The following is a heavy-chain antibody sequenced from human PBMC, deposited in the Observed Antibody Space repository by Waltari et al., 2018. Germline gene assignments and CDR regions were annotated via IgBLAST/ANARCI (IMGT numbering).Heavy chain of an antibody. V-gene: IGHV4-39*01. D-gene: IGHD7-27*01. CDR3: ARMGTHWFFDL. J-gene: IGHJ2*01. CDR2: IYYSGIT. Sequence: QLQLQESGPGLVKPSETLSLTCTVSGDSVTSSSYHWGWIRQPPGKGLEWIGSIYYSGITYYNPPLKSRVTLSVDTSKNQFSLKLISVTAADTSVYFCARMGTHWFFDLWGRGTLVTVSS. CDR1: GDSVTSSSYH.